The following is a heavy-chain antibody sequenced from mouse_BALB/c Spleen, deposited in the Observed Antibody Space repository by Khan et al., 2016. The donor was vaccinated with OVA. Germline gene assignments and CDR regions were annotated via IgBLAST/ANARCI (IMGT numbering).Heavy chain of an antibody. CDR2: IDPANGNT. V-gene: IGHV14-3*02. CDR1: GFNIKDTY. CDR3: ARIKA. J-gene: IGHJ2*01. D-gene: IGHD1-3*01. Sequence: VQLQQSGAELVKPGASVKLSCTASGFNIKDTYMHWVKQRPEQGLEWIGRIDPANGNTNYDQKFKGKATITADTSSNTAYLQLSSLTSEDTAVYDCARIKAWGQGTTLTVSS.